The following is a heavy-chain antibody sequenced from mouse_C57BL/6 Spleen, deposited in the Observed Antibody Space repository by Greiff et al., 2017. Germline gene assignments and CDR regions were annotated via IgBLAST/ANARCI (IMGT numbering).Heavy chain of an antibody. D-gene: IGHD2-3*01. CDR2: IYPGSGST. CDR1: GYTFTSYW. V-gene: IGHV1-55*01. CDR3: ARKGGDGYYLAWFAY. Sequence: VQLQQSGAELVKPGASVKMSCKASGYTFTSYWITWVKQRPGQGLEWIGDIYPGSGSTNYNEKFKSKATLTVDTSSSTAYMQLSSRTSEDSAVYYWARKGGDGYYLAWFAYWGQGTLVTVSA. J-gene: IGHJ3*01.